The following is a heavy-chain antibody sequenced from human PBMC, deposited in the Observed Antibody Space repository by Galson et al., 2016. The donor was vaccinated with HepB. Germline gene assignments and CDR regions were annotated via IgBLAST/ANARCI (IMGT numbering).Heavy chain of an antibody. V-gene: IGHV5-51*01. CDR3: ARLFGYPSKKWFDY. Sequence: QSGAEVKKPGESLKISCKVSGSSFDDYWIGWVRQMSGKGLEWMGIIYLGDSDTRYSPSFQGQVTISADKSITTAYVQWSSLKASDTGMYYCARLFGYPSKKWFDYGGQGTLVTVSS. CDR1: GSSFDDYW. J-gene: IGHJ5*01. CDR2: IYLGDSDT. D-gene: IGHD5-18*01.